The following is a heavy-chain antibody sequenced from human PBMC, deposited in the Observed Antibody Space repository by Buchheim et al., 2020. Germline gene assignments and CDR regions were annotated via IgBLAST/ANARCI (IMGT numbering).Heavy chain of an antibody. J-gene: IGHJ4*02. Sequence: VQLVESGGDLVQPGGSLRLSCAASGFTFSTQWMSWVRQAPGKGLEWVANIKEDGSERNYVDSVKGRFTISRDNAKNSLYLQMNILRAEDTAVYYCAFGGTGVFEFWGQGTL. CDR2: IKEDGSER. D-gene: IGHD3-16*01. CDR1: GFTFSTQW. V-gene: IGHV3-7*01. CDR3: AFGGTGVFEF.